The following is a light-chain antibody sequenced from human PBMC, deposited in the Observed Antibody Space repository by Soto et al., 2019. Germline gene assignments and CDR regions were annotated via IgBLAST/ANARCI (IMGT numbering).Light chain of an antibody. CDR2: KAS. Sequence: DIQMTQSPSTLSASVGDRVTITCRASKSISSWLAWYQQKPGKAPKLLIYKASSLESGVPSKFSGSGSGTEFTLPISSLQPDDFATYYCQQYNSYWTFGQGTKVEIK. V-gene: IGKV1-5*03. CDR3: QQYNSYWT. CDR1: KSISSW. J-gene: IGKJ1*01.